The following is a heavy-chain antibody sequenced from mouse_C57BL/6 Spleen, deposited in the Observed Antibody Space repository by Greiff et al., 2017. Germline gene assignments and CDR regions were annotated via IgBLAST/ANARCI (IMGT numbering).Heavy chain of an antibody. CDR1: GFTFSSYA. J-gene: IGHJ4*01. Sequence: EVQGVESGGGLVKPGGSLKLSCAASGFTFSSYAMSWVRQTPEKRLEWVATISDGGSYTYYPDNVKGRFTISRDNAKNNLYLQMSHLKSEDTAMYYCAREGELDYWGQGTSVTVSS. CDR3: AREGELDY. V-gene: IGHV5-4*01. CDR2: ISDGGSYT.